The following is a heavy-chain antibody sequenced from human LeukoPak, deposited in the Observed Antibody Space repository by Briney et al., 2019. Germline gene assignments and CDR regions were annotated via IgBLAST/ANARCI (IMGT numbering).Heavy chain of an antibody. CDR2: IISSSSYK. J-gene: IGHJ6*03. CDR3: ARDLSYGDYGDYYYYMDV. V-gene: IGHV3-21*01. D-gene: IGHD4-17*01. Sequence: GGSLRLSWAASAFTFSIYSINWVRQAPGKGLEWVSSIISSSSYKYYDGSLKGRVPISRDDANSSMYLQMKRRRAEDAAVYYCARDLSYGDYGDYYYYMDVWGKGTTVTVSS. CDR1: AFTFSIYS.